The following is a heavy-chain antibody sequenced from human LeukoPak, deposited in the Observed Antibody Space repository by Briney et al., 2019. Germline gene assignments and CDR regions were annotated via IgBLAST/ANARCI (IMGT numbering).Heavy chain of an antibody. V-gene: IGHV4-59*01. CDR2: IYYSGST. J-gene: IGHJ6*02. CDR3: ARDSIADLNYYYYGMDV. D-gene: IGHD6-6*01. Sequence: PSETLSLTCTVSGGSISSYYWSWIRQPPGKGLEWIGDIYYSGSTNYNPSLKSRVTISVDTSKNQFSLKLSSVTAADTAVYYCARDSIADLNYYYYGMDVWGQGTTVTVSS. CDR1: GGSISSYY.